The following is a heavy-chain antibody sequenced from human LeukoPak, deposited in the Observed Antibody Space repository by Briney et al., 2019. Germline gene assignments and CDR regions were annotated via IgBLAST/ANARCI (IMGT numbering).Heavy chain of an antibody. CDR3: ARGGILTGYYRYYYYYMDV. CDR2: MNPNSGNT. CDR1: GYTFTSYD. D-gene: IGHD3-9*01. J-gene: IGHJ6*03. V-gene: IGHV1-8*01. Sequence: ASVKVSCKAPGYTFTSYDINWVRQATGQGLEWMGWMNPNSGNTGYAQKFQGRVTMTRNTSISTAYMELSSLRPEDTAVYYCARGGILTGYYRYYYYYMDVWGKGTTVTVSS.